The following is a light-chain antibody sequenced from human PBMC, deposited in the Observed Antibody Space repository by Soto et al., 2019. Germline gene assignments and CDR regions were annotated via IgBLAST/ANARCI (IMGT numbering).Light chain of an antibody. CDR1: SGHSSYA. CDR3: PPWATVIHRV. J-gene: IGLJ1*01. CDR2: LNSDGSH. Sequence: QAVVTQSPSASASLGASVKLTCTLSSGHSSYAIEWHQQQPEKGPRYLMKLNSDGSHSKGDGLPDRFSGSSSGAARYLTISCLQSQYDADYYCPPWATVIHRVFGTGTKLTVL. V-gene: IGLV4-69*01.